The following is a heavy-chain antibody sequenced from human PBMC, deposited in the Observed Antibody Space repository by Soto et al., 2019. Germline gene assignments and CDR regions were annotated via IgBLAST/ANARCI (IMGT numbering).Heavy chain of an antibody. D-gene: IGHD5-18*01. V-gene: IGHV3-30-3*01. J-gene: IGHJ4*02. Sequence: QVQLVESGGGVVQPGRSLRLSCAASGFTFSSYAMHWVRQAPGKGLERVAVISYDVNNKYYADSVKGRFTISRDNSKSTLYLQMNSLGPEDTALYFCASARGYSTLQYGFHFDYWGQGSLVTVSS. CDR2: ISYDVNNK. CDR3: ASARGYSTLQYGFHFDY. CDR1: GFTFSSYA.